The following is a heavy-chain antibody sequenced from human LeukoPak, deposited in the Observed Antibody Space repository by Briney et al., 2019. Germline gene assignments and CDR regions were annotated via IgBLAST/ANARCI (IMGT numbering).Heavy chain of an antibody. CDR2: INQDGSER. CDR1: GFTFSRYW. J-gene: IGHJ1*01. CDR3: ATYSSSNAREFQY. Sequence: WGSLRLSCAASGFTFSRYWMSWVRQAPGKGLQWVANINQDGSERYYVDSVKGRFTISRDNAKISLYLQMNSLRAEDTAVYYCATYSSSNAREFQYWGQGTLVTVSS. V-gene: IGHV3-7*01. D-gene: IGHD2-2*01.